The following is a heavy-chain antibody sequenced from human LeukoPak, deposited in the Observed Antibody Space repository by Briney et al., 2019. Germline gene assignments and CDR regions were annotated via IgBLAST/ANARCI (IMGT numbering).Heavy chain of an antibody. CDR2: ISGSGGST. J-gene: IGHJ4*02. Sequence: GGSLRLSCAASGFNFRQAWMSWVRQAPGKGLEWVSAISGSGGSTYYADSVKGRFTISRDNSKNTLYLQMNSLRAEDTAVYYCAKLICSGGSCYSTPYYFDYWGQGTLVTVSS. CDR1: GFNFRQAW. D-gene: IGHD2-15*01. CDR3: AKLICSGGSCYSTPYYFDY. V-gene: IGHV3-23*01.